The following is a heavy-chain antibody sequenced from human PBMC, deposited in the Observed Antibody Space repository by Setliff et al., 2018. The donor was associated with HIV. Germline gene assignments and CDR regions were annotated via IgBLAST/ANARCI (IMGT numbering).Heavy chain of an antibody. CDR3: ARDRLTYYFDY. J-gene: IGHJ4*02. Sequence: PSETLSLTCSVSGASLQSYYWSWIRQPAGKGLEWIGRIYTNGNTNYNPSLKSRVTMSVDTSKNQFSLKLSSVTAADTAVYYCARDRLTYYFDYWGQGILVTVSS. V-gene: IGHV4-4*07. CDR2: IYTNGNT. D-gene: IGHD3-22*01. CDR1: GASLQSYY.